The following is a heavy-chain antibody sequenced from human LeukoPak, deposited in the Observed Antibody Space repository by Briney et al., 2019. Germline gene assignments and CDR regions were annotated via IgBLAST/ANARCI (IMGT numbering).Heavy chain of an antibody. V-gene: IGHV3-23*01. CDR1: GFTFSSYA. CDR2: ISGSGGST. D-gene: IGHD6-19*01. Sequence: GGSLRLSCAASGFTFSSYAMSWVRQAPGKGLEWVSAISGSGGSTYYADSVKGRFTISRDNSKNTLYLQMNSLRAEDTAVYYCASGGEGIGVAATCAYWGQGTSVTVSS. CDR3: ASGGEGIGVAATCAY. J-gene: IGHJ4*02.